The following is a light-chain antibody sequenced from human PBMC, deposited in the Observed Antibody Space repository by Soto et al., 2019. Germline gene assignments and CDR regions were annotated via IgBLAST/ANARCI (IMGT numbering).Light chain of an antibody. J-gene: IGLJ7*01. CDR3: QSYDSRLSAYV. CDR1: SSNIGAGYD. V-gene: IGLV1-40*01. CDR2: GNS. Sequence: QSVLTQPPSVSGAPGQRVTISCTGSSSNIGAGYDLHWYQQLPGTAPKLLIYGNSNRPSGVPDRFSGSKSGTSASLAITGLQAEDEADYYCQSYDSRLSAYVFGTGTQLTVL.